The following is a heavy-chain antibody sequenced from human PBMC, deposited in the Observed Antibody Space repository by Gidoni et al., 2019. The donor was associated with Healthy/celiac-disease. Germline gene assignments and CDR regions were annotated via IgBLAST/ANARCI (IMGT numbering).Heavy chain of an antibody. Sequence: QVQLQESGPGLVKPSETLSLTCTVSGGSISSYYCSWIRQPPGKGLEWIGYIYYSGSTNYNPSLKSRVTISVDTSKNQFSLKLSSVTAADTAVYYCARGLEYSSSSYNREYWYFDLWGRGTLVTVSS. D-gene: IGHD6-6*01. CDR2: IYYSGST. CDR3: ARGLEYSSSSYNREYWYFDL. CDR1: GGSISSYY. V-gene: IGHV4-59*01. J-gene: IGHJ2*01.